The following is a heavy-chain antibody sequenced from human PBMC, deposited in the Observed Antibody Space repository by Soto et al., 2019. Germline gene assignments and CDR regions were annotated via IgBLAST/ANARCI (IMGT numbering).Heavy chain of an antibody. J-gene: IGHJ4*02. Sequence: PGGSLRLSCAASGITFSSYAMSWVRQAPGKGLEWVSAISGSGGSTYYADSVKGRFTISRDNSENTLYLQMNSLRAEDTAVYYCAKIDPFDIVVVPAAIGFDYWGQGTLVTVSS. D-gene: IGHD2-2*01. V-gene: IGHV3-23*01. CDR3: AKIDPFDIVVVPAAIGFDY. CDR1: GITFSSYA. CDR2: ISGSGGST.